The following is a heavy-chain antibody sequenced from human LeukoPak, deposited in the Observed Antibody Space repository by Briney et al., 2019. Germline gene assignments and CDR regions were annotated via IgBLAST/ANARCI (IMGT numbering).Heavy chain of an antibody. CDR2: IIPSGHTT. D-gene: IGHD5-24*01. J-gene: IGHJ4*02. CDR1: GFTFSSHG. V-gene: IGHV3-23*01. Sequence: GGSLRLSCAASGFTFSSHGMNWVRQAPGKGLEWFSGIIPSGHTTYYADSVRGRFTISRDNSRNTVYLQMNSLRAEDTAVYYCAKDDRWLQFCCWGQGTLVTVSA. CDR3: AKDDRWLQFCC.